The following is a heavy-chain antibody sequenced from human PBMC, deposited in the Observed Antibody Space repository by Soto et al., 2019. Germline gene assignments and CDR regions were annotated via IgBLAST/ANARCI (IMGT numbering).Heavy chain of an antibody. CDR2: IYYSGGT. D-gene: IGHD1-26*01. Sequence: QVQLQESGPGLVKPSETLSLTCTVSGGSISSYYWSWIRQPPGKGLEWIGYIYYSGGTNYNPSLKMRVTISVDTSKNPFSLKLSSVTAADTAVYYCARGVGRIWTAYYFDYWGQGTLVTVSS. CDR1: GGSISSYY. V-gene: IGHV4-59*01. J-gene: IGHJ4*02. CDR3: ARGVGRIWTAYYFDY.